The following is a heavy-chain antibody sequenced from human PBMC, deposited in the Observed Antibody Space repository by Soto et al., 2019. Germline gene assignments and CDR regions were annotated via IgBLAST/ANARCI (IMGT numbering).Heavy chain of an antibody. CDR3: AKSLFDGGGGLSVD. J-gene: IGHJ4*02. D-gene: IGHD2-21*01. Sequence: QVQLHESGPGLVKPSETMSLTCTVSGGSISSYYWGWMRQPPGKGLEWIGDIYYTGTTNYNPSLKSRVTIAITSKNQFSLNLSSVTAADTAVYYCAKSLFDGGGGLSVDWGRGTLVTVSP. V-gene: IGHV4-59*01. CDR1: GGSISSYY. CDR2: IYYTGTT.